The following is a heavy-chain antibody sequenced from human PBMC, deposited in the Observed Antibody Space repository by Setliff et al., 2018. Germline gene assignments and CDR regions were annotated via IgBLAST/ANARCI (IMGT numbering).Heavy chain of an antibody. Sequence: GGSLRLSCAASRFTFSNYAMSWVRQAPGKGLEWVSAISASGRTTYSADSVKGRFTISRDNSKKTLSLQMNSLKAEDTAVYYCAKDWNPSTYWYTDYFDSWGQGTLVTAPQ. CDR3: AKDWNPSTYWYTDYFDS. CDR2: ISASGRTT. CDR1: RFTFSNYA. J-gene: IGHJ4*02. V-gene: IGHV3-23*01. D-gene: IGHD2-2*01.